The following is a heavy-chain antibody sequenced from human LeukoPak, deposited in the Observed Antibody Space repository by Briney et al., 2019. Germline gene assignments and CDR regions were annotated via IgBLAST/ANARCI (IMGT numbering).Heavy chain of an antibody. Sequence: SETLSLTCAVYGGSFSGYYWSWIRQPPGKGLEWIGEINHSGSTNYNPSLKSRVTISVDTSKNQFSLKLSSVTAADTAVYYCATRRGGWFDPWGQGTLVTVSS. V-gene: IGHV4-34*01. CDR3: ATRRGGWFDP. J-gene: IGHJ5*02. CDR2: INHSGST. D-gene: IGHD3-10*01. CDR1: GGSFSGYY.